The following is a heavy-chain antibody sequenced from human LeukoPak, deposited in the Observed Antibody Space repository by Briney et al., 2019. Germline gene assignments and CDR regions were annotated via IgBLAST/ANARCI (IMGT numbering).Heavy chain of an antibody. CDR3: ATDLGAAAGEINWFDP. J-gene: IGHJ5*02. D-gene: IGHD6-13*01. CDR2: FDPEDGET. V-gene: IGHV1-24*01. Sequence: GASVKVSCKVSGYTLTELSMHWVRQAPGKGLEWMGGFDPEDGETIYAQKFQGRVTMTEDTSTDTAYMELSSLRSEDTAVYYCATDLGAAAGEINWFDPWGQGTLVTVSS. CDR1: GYTLTELS.